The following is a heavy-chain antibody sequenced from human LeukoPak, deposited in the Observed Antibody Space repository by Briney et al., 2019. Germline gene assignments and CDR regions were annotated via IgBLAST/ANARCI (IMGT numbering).Heavy chain of an antibody. CDR3: ARGAANYPFDY. V-gene: IGHV3-23*01. J-gene: IGHJ4*02. Sequence: GSLRLSCAASGFTFSSYAMSWVRQAPGKGLEWVSAISGSGGSTYYADSVKGRFTISRDNAKNSLYLQMNSLRAEDTAVYYCARGAANYPFDYWGQGTLVTVSS. CDR2: ISGSGGST. D-gene: IGHD5-24*01. CDR1: GFTFSSYA.